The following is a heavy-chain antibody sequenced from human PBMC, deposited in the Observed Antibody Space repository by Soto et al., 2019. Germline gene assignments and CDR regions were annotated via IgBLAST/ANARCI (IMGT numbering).Heavy chain of an antibody. CDR3: SRARDAYNLLDS. Sequence: GSLRLSCAASGFIFSSYVMHWVRQAPGKGLEWVAVISVDGINQYYADAVKGRFTISRDNSESMLSLQMNSLRAEDTAVYYCSRARDAYNLLDSWGHGTLVTVSS. V-gene: IGHV3-30*03. CDR1: GFIFSSYV. CDR2: ISVDGINQ. J-gene: IGHJ5*01. D-gene: IGHD2-21*01.